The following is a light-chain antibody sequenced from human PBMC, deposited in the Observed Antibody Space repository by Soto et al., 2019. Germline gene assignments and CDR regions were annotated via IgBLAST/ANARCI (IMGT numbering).Light chain of an antibody. CDR2: GAS. CDR3: QQYNNWPFT. V-gene: IGKV3-15*01. Sequence: EIVMTQSPATLSVSPGERATLSCRASQGISSNLAWYQQKPGKAPRILIYGASTRATGIPATFGGSGSVTEFTLTISSLPSEDFAVYYCQQYNNWPFTFGPGTKVDIK. CDR1: QGISSN. J-gene: IGKJ3*01.